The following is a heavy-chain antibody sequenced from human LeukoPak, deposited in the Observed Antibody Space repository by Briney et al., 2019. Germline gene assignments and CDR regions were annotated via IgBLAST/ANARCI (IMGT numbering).Heavy chain of an antibody. V-gene: IGHV3-23*01. D-gene: IGHD6-13*01. CDR2: ISGGGGST. Sequence: PGGSLRLSCVASGLTFNNYAMNWVRQAPGKGPEWVSKISGGGGSTYYADSVKGRFTVSRDNSKNTLYLQMNTLRAEDTAVYYCARDPGYSGSSRLHFDTWGQGTLVTVSS. J-gene: IGHJ4*02. CDR1: GLTFNNYA. CDR3: ARDPGYSGSSRLHFDT.